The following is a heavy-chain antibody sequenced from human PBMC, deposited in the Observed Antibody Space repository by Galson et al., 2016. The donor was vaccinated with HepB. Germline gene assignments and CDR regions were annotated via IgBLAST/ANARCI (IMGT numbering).Heavy chain of an antibody. CDR3: VTERRTSSWCF. D-gene: IGHD6-13*01. V-gene: IGHV3-7*01. CDR1: GFTFSSYW. CDR2: IKEDGSEI. J-gene: IGHJ1*01. Sequence: SLRLSCAASGFTFSSYWMTWVRQAPGKGPEWVAHIKEDGSEIYYVESVKGRFTISRDNAKNSLYLQMNSLRAEDTAVYSCVTERRTSSWCFWGKGTLVTVSS.